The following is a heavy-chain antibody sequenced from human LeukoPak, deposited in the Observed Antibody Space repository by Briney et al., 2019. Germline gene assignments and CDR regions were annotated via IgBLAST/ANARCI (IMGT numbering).Heavy chain of an antibody. Sequence: PSETLSLTCAVYDGSFSGYYWSWIRQPPGKGLEWIGEINHSGSTNYNPSLKSRVTISVDTSKNQFSLKLSSVTAADTAVYYCARGWYCSSTSCYGIDYWGQGTLVTVSS. V-gene: IGHV4-34*01. CDR2: INHSGST. D-gene: IGHD2-2*01. CDR3: ARGWYCSSTSCYGIDY. J-gene: IGHJ4*02. CDR1: DGSFSGYY.